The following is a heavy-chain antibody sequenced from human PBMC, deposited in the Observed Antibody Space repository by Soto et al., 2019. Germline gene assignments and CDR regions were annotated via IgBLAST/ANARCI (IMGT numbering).Heavy chain of an antibody. CDR2: MNHNSGYT. Sequence: QVQLVQSGAEVKKPGASVKVSCKASGYTFNNYDIHWVRQATGQGLEWVGWMNHNSGYTEFAQKFQGRVSMTRNTSISTAYMELSSLRSEDTAMYYCARGPRVRADTIFGVVIVLDIWGKGTTVTVSS. D-gene: IGHD3-3*01. CDR3: ARGPRVRADTIFGVVIVLDI. V-gene: IGHV1-8*01. J-gene: IGHJ6*04. CDR1: GYTFNNYD.